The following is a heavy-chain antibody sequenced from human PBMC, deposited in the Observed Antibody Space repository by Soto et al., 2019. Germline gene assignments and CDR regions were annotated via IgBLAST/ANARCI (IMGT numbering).Heavy chain of an antibody. Sequence: QVQLQESGPGLVKPSGTLSLTCAVSGGSISSSNWWSWVRQPPGKGLEWIGEIYHSGSTNYNPSLKSRVTISVDKSQNRFSLKLSAVTAADTAVYYCARGYCSGGSCYGPGFDYWGQGTLVTVSS. CDR1: GGSISSSNW. J-gene: IGHJ4*02. V-gene: IGHV4-4*02. CDR2: IYHSGST. D-gene: IGHD2-15*01. CDR3: ARGYCSGGSCYGPGFDY.